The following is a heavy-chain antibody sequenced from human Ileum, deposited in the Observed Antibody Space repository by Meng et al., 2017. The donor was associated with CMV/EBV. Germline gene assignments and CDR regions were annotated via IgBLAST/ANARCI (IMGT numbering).Heavy chain of an antibody. J-gene: IGHJ4*02. CDR3: ARVRYSFGRGGD. V-gene: IGHV4-30-4*08. CDR1: GASISSADYY. Sequence: QGRLQEPCSDLVKPSQTLSLPCTVSGASISSADYYWGWIRQPPGRGLEWIGYIYYSGDTYYSPSLKSRLAISLDSSRSQFSLTLDSVTAADTAVYYCARVRYSFGRGGDWGQGTLVTVSS. CDR2: IYYSGDT. D-gene: IGHD5-18*01.